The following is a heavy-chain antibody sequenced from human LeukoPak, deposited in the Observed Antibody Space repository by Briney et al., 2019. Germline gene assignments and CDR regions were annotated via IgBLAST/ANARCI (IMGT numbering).Heavy chain of an antibody. Sequence: SQTLSLTCTVSGGSISSGGYYWSWIRQPPGKGLEWIGYIYHSGSTYYNPSLKSRVTISVDRSKTQFSLKLSSVTAADTAVYYCARGIEGATRRVDYWGQGTLVTVSS. J-gene: IGHJ4*02. CDR3: ARGIEGATRRVDY. V-gene: IGHV4-30-2*01. CDR1: GGSISSGGYY. CDR2: IYHSGST. D-gene: IGHD1-26*01.